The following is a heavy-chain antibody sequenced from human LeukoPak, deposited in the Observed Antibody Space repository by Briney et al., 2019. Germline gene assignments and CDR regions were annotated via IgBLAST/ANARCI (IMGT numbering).Heavy chain of an antibody. V-gene: IGHV1-24*01. CDR2: FDPEDGET. CDR3: ATLLSGYYDILTGYYEYFQH. Sequence: GASVKVSCKVSGYTLTELSMHWVRQAPGKGLEWMVGFDPEDGETIYAQKFQGRVTMTEDTSTDTAYMELSSLRSEDTAVYYCATLLSGYYDILTGYYEYFQHWGQGTLVTVSS. CDR1: GYTLTELS. J-gene: IGHJ1*01. D-gene: IGHD3-9*01.